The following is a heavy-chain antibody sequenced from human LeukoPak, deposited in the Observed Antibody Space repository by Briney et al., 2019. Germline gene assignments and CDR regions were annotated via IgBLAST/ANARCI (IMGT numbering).Heavy chain of an antibody. Sequence: PSETLSLTCTVSGGSISSHYWSWIRQPPGKGLEWIGYIYYSGSTNYNPSLKGRVTISVDTSKNQFSLKLSSVTAADTAVYYCARGALDAFDIWGKGTMVTVSS. D-gene: IGHD3-16*01. CDR2: IYYSGST. V-gene: IGHV4-59*11. J-gene: IGHJ3*02. CDR1: GGSISSHY. CDR3: ARGALDAFDI.